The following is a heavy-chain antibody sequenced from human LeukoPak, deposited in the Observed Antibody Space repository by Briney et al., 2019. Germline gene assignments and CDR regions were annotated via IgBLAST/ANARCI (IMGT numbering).Heavy chain of an antibody. CDR2: ISYSGST. J-gene: IGHJ3*02. CDR1: GGSFTPYY. CDR3: ARRFDGPNAFDI. Sequence: SETLSLTCTVSGGSFTPYYWSWLRQPPGKGLEWIGHISYSGSTNYNPSLKSRVTVSIDTSKNQVSLKLSSMTAADTAVYYCARRFDGPNAFDIWGQGTMVTASS. V-gene: IGHV4-59*01. D-gene: IGHD3-9*01.